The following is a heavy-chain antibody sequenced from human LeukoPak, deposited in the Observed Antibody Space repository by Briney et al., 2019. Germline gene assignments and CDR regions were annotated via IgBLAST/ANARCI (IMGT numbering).Heavy chain of an antibody. CDR2: IYTSGST. CDR1: GGSISSGSYY. J-gene: IGHJ6*02. V-gene: IGHV4-61*02. D-gene: IGHD3-3*01. CDR3: ARRTEWPYYYSMDV. Sequence: SQTLSLTCTVSGGSISSGSYYWSWIRQPAGKGLEWIGRIYTSGSTNYNPSLKSRITISVDTSKNQCSLKLSSVTAADTAVYYCARRTEWPYYYSMDVWGQGTTVTVSS.